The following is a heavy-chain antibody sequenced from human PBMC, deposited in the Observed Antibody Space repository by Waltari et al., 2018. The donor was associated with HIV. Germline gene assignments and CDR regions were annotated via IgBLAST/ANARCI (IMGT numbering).Heavy chain of an antibody. CDR3: VRDVEWFQS. D-gene: IGHD2-15*01. Sequence: QLQLQESGPRLVKTSETLSLTCPVSGRFIRSSSYYWGWIRQPPGKGLEWIANIYYSGSAYYNPSLKSRVTISVDTSKNQFSLKLSSVTVADTAVYYCVRDVEWFQSWGQGTLVIVSS. CDR1: GRFIRSSSYY. J-gene: IGHJ5*01. CDR2: IYYSGSA. V-gene: IGHV4-39*07.